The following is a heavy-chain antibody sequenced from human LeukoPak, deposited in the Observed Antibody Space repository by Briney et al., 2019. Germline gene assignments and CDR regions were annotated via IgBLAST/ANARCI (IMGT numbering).Heavy chain of an antibody. CDR3: ARSAGHFDY. Sequence: SQTLSLTCVFSGDSLSSNSAAWNWIRQSPSTGLEWLGRTYYRSKWHNDYTLSVKSRITINPDTSKNQFSLQLNSVTPEDMAVYYCARSAGHFDYWGQGTLVTVSS. J-gene: IGHJ4*02. CDR2: TYYRSKWHN. CDR1: GDSLSSNSAA. V-gene: IGHV6-1*01.